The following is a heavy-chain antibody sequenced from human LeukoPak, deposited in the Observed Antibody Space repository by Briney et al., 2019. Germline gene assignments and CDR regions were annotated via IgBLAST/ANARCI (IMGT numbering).Heavy chain of an antibody. Sequence: SETLSLTCTVSGGSISSYYWSWIRQPPGKGLEWIGYIYYSGSTNYNPSLKSRVTISVDTSKSQFSLKLSSVTAADTAVYYCARTTWDIVVVPAATDIYYMDVWGKGTTVTVSS. J-gene: IGHJ6*03. CDR1: GGSISSYY. CDR3: ARTTWDIVVVPAATDIYYMDV. CDR2: IYYSGST. D-gene: IGHD2-2*01. V-gene: IGHV4-59*08.